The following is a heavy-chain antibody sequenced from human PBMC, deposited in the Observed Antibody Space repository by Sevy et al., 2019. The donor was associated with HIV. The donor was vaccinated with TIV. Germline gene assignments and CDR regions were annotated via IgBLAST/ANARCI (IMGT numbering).Heavy chain of an antibody. Sequence: PDTLSLTCTVSGGSINSDHWNWIRQPPGKGLEWIGYVYYTGGTNYNPSLKNRVTISVDRTKNQFSLKLTSVTAADTAVYYCARRNDFDIWGQGTMVTVSS. CDR1: GGSINSDH. CDR3: ARRNDFDI. CDR2: VYYTGGT. J-gene: IGHJ3*02. V-gene: IGHV4-59*08.